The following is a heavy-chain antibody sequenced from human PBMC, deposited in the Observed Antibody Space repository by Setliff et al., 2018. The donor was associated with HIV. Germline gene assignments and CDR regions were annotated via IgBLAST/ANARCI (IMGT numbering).Heavy chain of an antibody. CDR1: GGSISSSSYY. CDR2: TYYSGST. V-gene: IGHV4-39*01. CDR3: ARVDCSSTSCYRDYYYYMDV. Sequence: SETLSLTCTVSGGSISSSSYYWGWIRQPPGKGLEWIGSTYYSGSTYYNPSLKSRVTISVDTSKNQFSLKLSSVTAADTAVYYCARVDCSSTSCYRDYYYYMDVWGKGTTVTVSS. J-gene: IGHJ6*03. D-gene: IGHD2-2*01.